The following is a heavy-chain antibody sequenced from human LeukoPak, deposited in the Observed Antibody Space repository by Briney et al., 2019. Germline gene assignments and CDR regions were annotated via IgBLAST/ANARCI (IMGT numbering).Heavy chain of an antibody. V-gene: IGHV4-34*01. CDR2: INHSGST. Sequence: PSETLSLTCAVYGGSFSGYYWSWIRQPPGKGLEWIGEINHSGSTNYNPSLKSRVTISVDTSKNQFSLKLSSVTAADTAVYYCARHRDGYFDYWGQGTLVTVSS. CDR3: ARHRDGYFDY. D-gene: IGHD5-24*01. J-gene: IGHJ4*02. CDR1: GGSFSGYY.